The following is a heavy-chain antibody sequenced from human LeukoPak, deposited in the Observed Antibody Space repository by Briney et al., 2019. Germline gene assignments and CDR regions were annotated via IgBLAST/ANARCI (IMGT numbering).Heavy chain of an antibody. J-gene: IGHJ4*02. CDR2: IGSSGSYM. CDR3: ARDDYGSGTPTIDY. V-gene: IGHV3-21*01. Sequence: GGSLRLSCAASGFTFSSYAMSWVRQAPGKGLEWVSSIGSSGSYMYYGDSVKGRFTVSRDNAKNSLYLEMNSLRAEDTAVYYCARDDYGSGTPTIDYWGQGTLVSVAS. D-gene: IGHD3-16*01. CDR1: GFTFSSYA.